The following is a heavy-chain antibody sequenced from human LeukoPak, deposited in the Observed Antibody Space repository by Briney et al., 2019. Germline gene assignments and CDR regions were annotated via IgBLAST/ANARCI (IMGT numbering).Heavy chain of an antibody. Sequence: QPGGSLRLSCAASGFIFRSFSMTWVRQAPGKGLEWVATISSTSNHRYHADSVKGRFTISRDNDKNSLFLQMDSLRAEDTALYYCATRVTADSSEAFDIWGQGTMVTVSS. CDR1: GFIFRSFS. CDR2: ISSTSNHR. CDR3: ATRVTADSSEAFDI. D-gene: IGHD6-13*01. V-gene: IGHV3-21*06. J-gene: IGHJ3*02.